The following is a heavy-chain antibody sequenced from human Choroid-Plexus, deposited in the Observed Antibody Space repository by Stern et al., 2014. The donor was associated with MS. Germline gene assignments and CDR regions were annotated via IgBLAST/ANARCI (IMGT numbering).Heavy chain of an antibody. D-gene: IGHD2-8*01. CDR3: AKDRQYLTYFFDH. Sequence: VQLVQSGGGVVQPGMPLRLSCAASGFTFGSCAMHWVRQAPGKGLEWVAGVSYDGSNKYYADSVKGRFTVSRDNSQNTLYMQMSSLRAEDTAVYYCAKDRQYLTYFFDHWGQGSLVTVSS. J-gene: IGHJ5*02. CDR2: VSYDGSNK. CDR1: GFTFGSCA. V-gene: IGHV3-30*18.